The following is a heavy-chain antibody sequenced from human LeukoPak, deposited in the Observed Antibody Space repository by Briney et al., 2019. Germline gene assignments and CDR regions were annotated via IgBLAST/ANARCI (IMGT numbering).Heavy chain of an antibody. V-gene: IGHV3-23*01. Sequence: PGGSLRLSCAASGFTFSKYAMSWGPDAPGEGPGWGSTFCGKDGRTYYTAPVKGRFTISRDNHKHTLYLQMNSMRTADTAVYYCAKGDLLWFGELIRLNWFDPWGQGTLVTVSS. CDR3: AKGDLLWFGELIRLNWFDP. D-gene: IGHD3-10*01. J-gene: IGHJ5*02. CDR2: FCGKDGRT. CDR1: GFTFSKYA.